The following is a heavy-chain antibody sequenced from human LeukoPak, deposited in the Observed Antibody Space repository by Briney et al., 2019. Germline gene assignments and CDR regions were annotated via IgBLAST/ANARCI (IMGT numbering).Heavy chain of an antibody. V-gene: IGHV3-30*02. CDR2: IRYDGSNK. CDR1: GFTFSSYG. CDR3: AKDPRRYFDWSPGLDY. J-gene: IGHJ4*02. Sequence: GGSLRLSCAASGFTFSSYGMHWVRQAPGKGLEWVAFIRYDGSNKYYADSVKGRFTISRDNSKNTLYLQMNSLRAEDTAVYYCAKDPRRYFDWSPGLDYWGQGTLVTVSS. D-gene: IGHD3-9*01.